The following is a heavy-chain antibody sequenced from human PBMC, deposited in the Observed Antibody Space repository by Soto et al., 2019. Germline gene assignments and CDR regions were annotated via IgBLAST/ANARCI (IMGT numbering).Heavy chain of an antibody. CDR1: GFTFNSYS. V-gene: IGHV3-21*01. D-gene: IGHD1-26*01. J-gene: IGHJ5*02. Sequence: EVPLAESGGGLVKPGGSLRLSCADSGFTFNSYSMNWVRQAPGKGLEWVSSISSRGTYIYYADSVKGRFTISRDNAKNSLYLQMSSLRVEDTAVYYCAREGSGIYYPLDRWGLGTLVTVSS. CDR3: AREGSGIYYPLDR. CDR2: ISSRGTYI.